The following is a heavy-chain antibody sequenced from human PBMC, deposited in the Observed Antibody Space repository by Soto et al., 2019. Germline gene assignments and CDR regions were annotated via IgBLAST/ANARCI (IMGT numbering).Heavy chain of an antibody. Sequence: ASVKVSCKASGYNFTGYYMHWVRQAPGQGLEWMGWINPNSGGTNYAQKFQGWVTMTRDTSISTAYMELSRLRSDDTAVYYCAVETDDYGDYGRILSGWFDPWGQGTLVTVSS. CDR2: INPNSGGT. CDR1: GYNFTGYY. CDR3: AVETDDYGDYGRILSGWFDP. J-gene: IGHJ5*02. V-gene: IGHV1-2*04. D-gene: IGHD4-17*01.